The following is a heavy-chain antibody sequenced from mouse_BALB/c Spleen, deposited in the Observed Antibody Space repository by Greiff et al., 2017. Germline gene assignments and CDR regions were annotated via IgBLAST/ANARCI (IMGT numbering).Heavy chain of an antibody. J-gene: IGHJ4*01. Sequence: VQLQESGPGLVAPSQSLSITCTVSGFSLTSYGVHWVRQPPGKGLEWLGVIWAGGSTNYNSALMSRLSISKDNSKSQVFLKMNSLQTDDTAMYYCARGYDVYYYAMDYWGQGTSVTVSS. V-gene: IGHV2-9*02. D-gene: IGHD2-12*01. CDR2: IWAGGST. CDR1: GFSLTSYG. CDR3: ARGYDVYYYAMDY.